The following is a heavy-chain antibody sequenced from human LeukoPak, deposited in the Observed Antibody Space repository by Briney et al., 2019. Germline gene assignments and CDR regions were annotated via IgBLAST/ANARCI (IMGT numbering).Heavy chain of an antibody. Sequence: GRSLRLSYAPSGFTFDDYALHGVRQAPGRGLEGVSGVSWNSGSLGYADSVKVRFTISRDNAKNSLYLQMNSLRAEDTALYYCAKDIYPQSPNLTHRSGWYLGYFQHWGQGTLVTVSS. V-gene: IGHV3-9*01. D-gene: IGHD6-19*01. CDR1: GFTFDDYA. CDR2: VSWNSGSL. CDR3: AKDIYPQSPNLTHRSGWYLGYFQH. J-gene: IGHJ1*01.